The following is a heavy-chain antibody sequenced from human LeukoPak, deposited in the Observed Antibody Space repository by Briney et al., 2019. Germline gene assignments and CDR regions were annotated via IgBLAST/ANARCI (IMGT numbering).Heavy chain of an antibody. D-gene: IGHD6-19*01. CDR1: GFTFSDYA. V-gene: IGHV3-48*01. CDR2: ISGRSNSI. J-gene: IGHJ4*02. Sequence: GGSLRLSCAVSGFTFSDYALNWVRQAPGMGLEWVSYISGRSNSIYYADSVKGRFTISRDNAKNSLYLQMNSLRAEDTAVYYCARAIAVAGLWRTGPTFDYWGQGTLVTVSS. CDR3: ARAIAVAGLWRTGPTFDY.